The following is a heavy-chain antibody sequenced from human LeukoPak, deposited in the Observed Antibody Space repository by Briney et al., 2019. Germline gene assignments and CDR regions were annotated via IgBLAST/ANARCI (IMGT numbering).Heavy chain of an antibody. CDR1: GFTLSSYW. CDR3: ARGPGLGYYYYYGMDV. V-gene: IGHV3-74*01. CDR2: INSDGSST. Sequence: PGGSLRLSCAASGFTLSSYWMHWVRQAPGKGLVWVSRINSDGSSTSYADSVKGRFTISRDNAKNTLYLQMNSLRAEDTAVYYCARGPGLGYYYYYGMDVWGQGTTVTVSS. D-gene: IGHD6-6*01. J-gene: IGHJ6*02.